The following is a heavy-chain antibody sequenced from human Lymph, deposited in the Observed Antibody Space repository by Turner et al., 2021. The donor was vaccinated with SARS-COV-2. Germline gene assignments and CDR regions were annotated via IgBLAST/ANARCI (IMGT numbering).Heavy chain of an antibody. V-gene: IGHV3-23*01. CDR2: ISGSGGST. CDR1: GFTFSGYA. Sequence: EVQLLESGGGLVQPGGSLRLSCAASGFTFSGYAMSWVRQAPGKGLEWVSAISGSGGSTYYADSVKGRFTISRDNSKNTLYLQMNSLRAEDTAVYYCANLYSSSAAGDPWGQGTLVTVSS. D-gene: IGHD6-6*01. CDR3: ANLYSSSAAGDP. J-gene: IGHJ5*02.